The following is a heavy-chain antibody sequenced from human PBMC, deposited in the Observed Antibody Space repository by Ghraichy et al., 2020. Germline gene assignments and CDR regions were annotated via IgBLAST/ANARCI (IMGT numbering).Heavy chain of an antibody. CDR1: GYSFTTDG. Sequence: ASVKVSCKASGYSFTTDGINWVRQAPGQGLEWMGWISTSNGNTKYAQKFQGRVTMTTDTSTSTAYMELMSLRSDDTAVYYCARAMGPTYQYYRDVWGQGTKVTICS. J-gene: IGHJ6*03. V-gene: IGHV1-18*04. CDR2: ISTSNGNT. D-gene: IGHD2-2*01. CDR3: ARAMGPTYQYYRDV.